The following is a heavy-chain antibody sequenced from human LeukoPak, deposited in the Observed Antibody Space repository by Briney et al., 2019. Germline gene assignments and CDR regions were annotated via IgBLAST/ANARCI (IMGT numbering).Heavy chain of an antibody. V-gene: IGHV3-21*01. CDR2: ISVSDSYK. D-gene: IGHD2-21*01. CDR1: GFTFSGHS. J-gene: IGHJ3*02. Sequence: PGGSLKLSCAAPGFTFSGHSRSWVRQPPGTGLEGVSSISVSDSYKYFADSVKGRFTISRDNAKSSLYLQMNSLTAEDTALYYCARLYLDAFDIWGQGTMVTVSS. CDR3: ARLYLDAFDI.